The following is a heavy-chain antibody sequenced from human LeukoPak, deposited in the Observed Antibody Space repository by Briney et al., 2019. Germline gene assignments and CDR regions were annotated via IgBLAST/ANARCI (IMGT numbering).Heavy chain of an antibody. V-gene: IGHV3-23*01. J-gene: IGHJ6*04. Sequence: PGGSLRLSCAASGFTFSNYAMSWVRQAPGKGLGWVSGISGSGGSTYYADSVKGRFTISRDNSKNTLYLQMNILTAEDTAVYYCAKSTYYDFWDVWGKGTTVTVSS. CDR1: GFTFSNYA. CDR3: AKSTYYDFWDV. CDR2: ISGSGGST. D-gene: IGHD3-3*01.